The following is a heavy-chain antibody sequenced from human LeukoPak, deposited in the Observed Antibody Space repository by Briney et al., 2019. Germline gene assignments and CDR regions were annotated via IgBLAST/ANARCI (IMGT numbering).Heavy chain of an antibody. J-gene: IGHJ4*02. Sequence: GGSLRLSCAASGFTFSCCGMHWVRQAPGKGLEWVAVISYDGSYKYYAESVKGRFTISRDNARNSLYLQMNSLRAEDTAVYFCAKAGPGFGFDSWGQGTLVTVSS. V-gene: IGHV3-30*18. CDR1: GFTFSCCG. CDR3: AKAGPGFGFDS. CDR2: ISYDGSYK. D-gene: IGHD3-10*01.